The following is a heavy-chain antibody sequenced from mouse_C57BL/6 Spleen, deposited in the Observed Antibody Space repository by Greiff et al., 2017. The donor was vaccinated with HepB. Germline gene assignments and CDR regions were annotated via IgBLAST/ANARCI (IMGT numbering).Heavy chain of an antibody. V-gene: IGHV1-64*01. CDR1: GYTFTSYW. D-gene: IGHD1-1*01. CDR3: ARSGSSYDFDY. CDR2: IHPNSGST. Sequence: QVQLKQPGAELVKPGASVKLSCKASGYTFTSYWMHWVKQRPGQGLEWIGMIHPNSGSTNYNEKFKSKATLTVDKSSSTAYMQLSSLTSEDSAVYYCARSGSSYDFDYWGQGTTLTVSS. J-gene: IGHJ2*01.